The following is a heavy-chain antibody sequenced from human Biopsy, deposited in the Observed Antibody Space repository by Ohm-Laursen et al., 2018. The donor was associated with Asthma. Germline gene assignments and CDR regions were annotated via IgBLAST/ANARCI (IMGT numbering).Heavy chain of an antibody. J-gene: IGHJ3*02. CDR2: MYAGGSR. Sequence: SLRLSCAASGVNVTNNYMTWVRQAPGKGLEWVLIMYAGGSRFYADRVKGRFTISRDNSKNTLYLQMDSLRPEDTALYYCARAGDTNDYGPAFDIWGLGTMVTVSS. CDR1: GVNVTNNY. V-gene: IGHV3-53*01. D-gene: IGHD4-17*01. CDR3: ARAGDTNDYGPAFDI.